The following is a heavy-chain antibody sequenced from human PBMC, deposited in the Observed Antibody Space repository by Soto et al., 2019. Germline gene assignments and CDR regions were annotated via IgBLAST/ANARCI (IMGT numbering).Heavy chain of an antibody. CDR1: GFTFTNFR. CDR2: IKQDGSET. V-gene: IGHV3-7*01. J-gene: IGHJ4*02. D-gene: IGHD3-10*01. Sequence: EVHLVESGGGLVRPGESLRLSCAASGFTFTNFRMSWLRQAPGKGLEWVANIKQDGSETRYVDSVKGRFTISRDNAKNSLFLQMNRLRADDTALYYCARSYGTGFLSGYWGQGTLVTVST. CDR3: ARSYGTGFLSGY.